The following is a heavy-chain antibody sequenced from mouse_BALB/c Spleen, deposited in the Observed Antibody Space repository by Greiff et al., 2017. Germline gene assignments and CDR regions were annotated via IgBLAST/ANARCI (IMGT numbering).Heavy chain of an antibody. D-gene: IGHD1-2*01. CDR1: GYTFTSYT. Sequence: VQLQQSAAELARPGASVKMSCKASGYTFTSYTMHWVKQRPGQGLEWIGYINPSSGYTEYNQKFKDKTTLTADKSSSTAYMQLSSLTSEDSAVYYCARGLLRLPMDYWGQGTSVTVSS. CDR2: INPSSGYT. J-gene: IGHJ4*01. CDR3: ARGLLRLPMDY. V-gene: IGHV1-4*02.